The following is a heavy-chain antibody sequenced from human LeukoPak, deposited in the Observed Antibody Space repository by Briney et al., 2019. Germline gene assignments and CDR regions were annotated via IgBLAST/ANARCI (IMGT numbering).Heavy chain of an antibody. CDR2: YSTGRT. CDR3: AREPWDYYGSGSYVDY. J-gene: IGHJ4*02. Sequence: YSTGRTYYNPSLKSRLTISLDTSKNQFSLKLSSVTAADTAVYYCAREPWDYYGSGSYVDYWGQGTLVTVSS. D-gene: IGHD3-10*01. V-gene: IGHV4-30-4*05.